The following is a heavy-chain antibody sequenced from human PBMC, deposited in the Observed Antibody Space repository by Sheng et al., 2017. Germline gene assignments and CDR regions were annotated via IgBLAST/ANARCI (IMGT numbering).Heavy chain of an antibody. D-gene: IGHD6-19*01. CDR3: ARGEQQWLVNYGMDV. J-gene: IGHJ6*02. V-gene: IGHV4-59*01. CDR1: GGSISSYY. Sequence: QVQLQESGPGLVKPSETLSLTCTVSGGSISSYYWSWIRQPPGKGLEWIGYIYYSGSTNYNPSLKSRVTISVDTSKNQFSLKLSSVTAADTAVYYCARGEQQWLVNYGMDVWGQGTTGHRLL. CDR2: IYYSGST.